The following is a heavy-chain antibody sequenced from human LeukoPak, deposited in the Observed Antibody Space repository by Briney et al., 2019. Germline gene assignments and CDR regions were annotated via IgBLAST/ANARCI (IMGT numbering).Heavy chain of an antibody. J-gene: IGHJ4*02. CDR1: SYTFTSYG. D-gene: IGHD6-19*01. CDR2: ISAYNGNT. CDR3: ARDTTGYSSGWYSGYFDY. Sequence: ASVKVSCKASSYTFTSYGISWVRQAPGQGLEWMGWISAYNGNTNYAQKLQGRVTMTTDTSTSTAYMELRSLRSDDTAVYYCARDTTGYSSGWYSGYFDYWGQGTLVTVSS. V-gene: IGHV1-18*01.